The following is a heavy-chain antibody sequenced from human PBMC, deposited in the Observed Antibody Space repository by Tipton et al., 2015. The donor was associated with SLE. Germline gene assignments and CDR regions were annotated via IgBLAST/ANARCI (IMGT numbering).Heavy chain of an antibody. CDR2: IHYSGTT. V-gene: IGHV4-59*11. CDR1: GGSITNHY. Sequence: TLSLTCTVSGGSITNHYWNWIRQPPGKGLEWTGYIHYSGTTHDNPSLKSLVTMSVDMSKNQFSLRLNSVTAADTAVYYCARGRGSNSHYYYGLDVWGQGTTVTVSS. J-gene: IGHJ6*02. D-gene: IGHD4-23*01. CDR3: ARGRGSNSHYYYGLDV.